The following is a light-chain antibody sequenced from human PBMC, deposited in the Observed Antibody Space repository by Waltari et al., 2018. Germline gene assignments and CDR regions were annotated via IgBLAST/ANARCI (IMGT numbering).Light chain of an antibody. CDR1: SSNIGGRV. CDR3: AAWDDSLTVR. Sequence: QSVLTQPPSASGTPGQRVTIACSGSSSNIGGRVVCWYQHLPGTAPNPPIDRNDQRPSGVPDRFSGSRSATSASLAITGLRSEDEADYYCAAWDDSLTVRFGGGTKLTVL. CDR2: RND. J-gene: IGLJ3*02. V-gene: IGLV1-47*01.